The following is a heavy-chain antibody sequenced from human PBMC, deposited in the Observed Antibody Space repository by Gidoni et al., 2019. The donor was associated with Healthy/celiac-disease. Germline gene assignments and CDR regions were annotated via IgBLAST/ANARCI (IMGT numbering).Heavy chain of an antibody. CDR2: MNPTNGNT. V-gene: IGHV1-8*01. D-gene: IGHD3-16*01. J-gene: IGHJ3*02. CDR1: GYTFTSYD. CDR3: ARVLGPNAFDI. Sequence: HLVQSGAEVKKTRASVKVSCKGCGYTFTSYDINWVRQATGQGLAWMGWMNPTNGNTGYAQKFQGSVTMTRNTSIRTAYMELGSLRSEDTAVYYCARVLGPNAFDIWGQGTMVTVSS.